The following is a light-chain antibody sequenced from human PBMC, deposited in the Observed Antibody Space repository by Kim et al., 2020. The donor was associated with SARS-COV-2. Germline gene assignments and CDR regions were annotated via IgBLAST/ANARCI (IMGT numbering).Light chain of an antibody. J-gene: IGKJ5*01. CDR1: QDISNY. CDR2: DAS. Sequence: DIQMTQSPSSLSASVGDRVTITCQASQDISNYLNCYQQKPGKAPKLLIYDASNLETGVPSRFSGSGSGTDFTITISSLQPGVNATYYWQQYDSLITFGQGTRLEIK. CDR3: QQYDSLIT. V-gene: IGKV1-33*01.